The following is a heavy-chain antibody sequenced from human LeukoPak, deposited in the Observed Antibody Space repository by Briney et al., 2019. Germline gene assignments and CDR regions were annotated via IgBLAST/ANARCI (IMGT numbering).Heavy chain of an antibody. V-gene: IGHV4-39*07. D-gene: IGHD5-18*01. CDR3: ARSDGYGLVGI. CDR2: TYSSGST. Sequence: SETLSLTCRVSGASINSGSNYWGWIRQPPGKTLEWIGSTYSSGSTYYNPSLKSRVIIMIDTPKNHFSLTLSSVTAADTAVYYCARSDGYGLVGIWGQGTMVTVSS. CDR1: GASINSGSNY. J-gene: IGHJ3*02.